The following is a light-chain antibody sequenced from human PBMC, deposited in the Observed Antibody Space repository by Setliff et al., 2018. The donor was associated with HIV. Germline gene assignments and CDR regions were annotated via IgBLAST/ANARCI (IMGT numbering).Light chain of an antibody. Sequence: QSALPQPASVSGSPGQSITISCTGTSSDIGGYNYVSWYQHHPGKAPKLIIYDVTKRPSGVSSRFPASKSGNTASLTIPGLQAEDEADYYCSSYTSVSTYVFGTGTKVTVL. V-gene: IGLV2-14*03. CDR3: SSYTSVSTYV. J-gene: IGLJ1*01. CDR1: SSDIGGYNY. CDR2: DVT.